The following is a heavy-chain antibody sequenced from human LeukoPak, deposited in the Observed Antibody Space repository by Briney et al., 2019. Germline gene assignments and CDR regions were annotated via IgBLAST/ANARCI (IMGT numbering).Heavy chain of an antibody. CDR1: GFTFSDYY. D-gene: IGHD2-2*01. Sequence: PGGSLRLSCAASGFTFSDYYMSWIRQPPGKGLEWIGSIYYSGSTYYNPSLKSRVTISVDTSKNQFSLKLSSVTAADTAVYYCARLGQLLIDYWGQGTLVTVSS. V-gene: IGHV4-39*01. CDR2: IYYSGST. CDR3: ARLGQLLIDY. J-gene: IGHJ4*02.